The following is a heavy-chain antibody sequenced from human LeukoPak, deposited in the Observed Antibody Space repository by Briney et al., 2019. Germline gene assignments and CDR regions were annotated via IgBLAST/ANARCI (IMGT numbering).Heavy chain of an antibody. CDR1: GGSFSGYY. J-gene: IGHJ4*02. D-gene: IGHD3-9*01. Sequence: PSETLSLTCAVYGGSFSGYYWSWIRQPPGKGLEWIGEISHSGSTNYNPSLKSRVPISVDTSNNQLSLKLSSVTAADTAVYYCARGGNYDILTRYYRFDYWGQGTLVTVSS. V-gene: IGHV4-34*01. CDR3: ARGGNYDILTRYYRFDY. CDR2: ISHSGST.